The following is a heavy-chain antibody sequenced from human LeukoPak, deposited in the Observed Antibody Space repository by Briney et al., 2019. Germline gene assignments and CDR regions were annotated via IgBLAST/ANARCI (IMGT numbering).Heavy chain of an antibody. CDR3: ARDAPGNTALDY. D-gene: IGHD5-18*01. J-gene: IGHJ4*02. Sequence: GGSLRLSCAASGFTFVSYWMHWVRQAPGKGLVWVSRINGYGSSTDFADSVKGRFTISRDNARNTLYLQMNSLRAEDTAVYYCARDAPGNTALDYWGQGTLVTVSS. CDR2: INGYGSST. V-gene: IGHV3-74*01. CDR1: GFTFVSYW.